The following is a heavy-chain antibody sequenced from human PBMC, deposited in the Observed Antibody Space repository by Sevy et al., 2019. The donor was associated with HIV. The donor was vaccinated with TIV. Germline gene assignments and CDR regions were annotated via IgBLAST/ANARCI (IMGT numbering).Heavy chain of an antibody. V-gene: IGHV3-30*04. CDR1: GFTFSDYA. D-gene: IGHD3-3*01. CDR2: ISSDGSNE. CDR3: ARDLPATIFGVLISDPQSYYAMDV. J-gene: IGHJ6*02. Sequence: GGSLRLSCAASGFTFSDYAMHWVRQAPGKGLEWVALISSDGSNEYYGDSVKGRFTISRDTFKSTVFLQMNSLRPEDTAVYYCARDLPATIFGVLISDPQSYYAMDVWGQGTPVTVSS.